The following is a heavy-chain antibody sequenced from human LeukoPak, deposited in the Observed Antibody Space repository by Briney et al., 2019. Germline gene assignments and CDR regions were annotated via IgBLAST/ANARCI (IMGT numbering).Heavy chain of an antibody. CDR2: ISSSSSYI. J-gene: IGHJ3*02. CDR1: GFTFSSYS. D-gene: IGHD6-19*01. V-gene: IGHV3-21*01. CDR3: ARVWLADAFDI. Sequence: GGSLRLSCAASGFTFSSYSMNWVRQAPGKGLEWVSSISSSSSYIYYADSVKGRFTISRDNAKTSLYLQMNSLRAEDTAVYYCARVWLADAFDIWGQGTMVTVSS.